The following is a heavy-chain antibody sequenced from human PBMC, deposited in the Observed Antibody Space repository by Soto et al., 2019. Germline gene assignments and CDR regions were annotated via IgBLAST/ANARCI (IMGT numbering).Heavy chain of an antibody. CDR3: ARVNPPYP. Sequence: GGSLRLSCAASGFTVSTNYMSWVRQAPGEGLEWVSVLASGGGAYYAESVRGRFSISRDNPKNTVHPQMNSLRAEDTAVYYCARVNPPYPWGQGTLVTVSS. J-gene: IGHJ5*02. CDR2: LASGGGA. V-gene: IGHV3-53*01. CDR1: GFTVSTNY.